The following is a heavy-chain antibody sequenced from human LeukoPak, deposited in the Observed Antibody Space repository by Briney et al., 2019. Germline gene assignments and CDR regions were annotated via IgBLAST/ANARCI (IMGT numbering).Heavy chain of an antibody. CDR1: GFTFSSYA. CDR3: AKFIVPTWDYYYYYMDV. Sequence: GGSLRLSCTASGFTFSSYAMSWVRQAPGKGLEWVSTISDSGGSTYYADSVKGRFTISRDNSKNTLYLQINSLRAEDTAVYYCAKFIVPTWDYYYYYMDVWGKGTTVTVSS. D-gene: IGHD5-12*01. CDR2: ISDSGGST. V-gene: IGHV3-23*01. J-gene: IGHJ6*03.